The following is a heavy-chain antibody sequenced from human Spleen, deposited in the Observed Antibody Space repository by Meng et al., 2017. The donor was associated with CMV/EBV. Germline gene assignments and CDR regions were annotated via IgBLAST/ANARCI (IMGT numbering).Heavy chain of an antibody. CDR1: GYSFTSYN. CDR2: INPNGGST. V-gene: IGHV1-46*01. CDR3: AAGYRSGWYDVDY. D-gene: IGHD6-19*01. J-gene: IGHJ4*02. Sequence: KAAGYSFTSYNMQWVRQAPGKGLEWMGIINPNGGSTSYPQKFKGRVTMTRDTSTSTVYMELSSLSSEDTAVYYCAAGYRSGWYDVDYWGQGTLVTVSS.